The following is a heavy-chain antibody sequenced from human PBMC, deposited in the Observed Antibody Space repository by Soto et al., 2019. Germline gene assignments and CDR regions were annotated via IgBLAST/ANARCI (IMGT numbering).Heavy chain of an antibody. Sequence: QVPLVQSGAEVKKPGASVKVSCKASGYTFTSYGISWVRQAPGQGLEWMGWISAYNGNTNYAQKLQGRVTMTTDTSTSTAYMELRELKTDDTAVDYCAEEFLRGYETFYFDPWGRGTLVPGSS. CDR3: AEEFLRGYETFYFDP. J-gene: IGHJ2*01. CDR1: GYTFTSYG. V-gene: IGHV1-18*01. D-gene: IGHD5-12*01. CDR2: ISAYNGNT.